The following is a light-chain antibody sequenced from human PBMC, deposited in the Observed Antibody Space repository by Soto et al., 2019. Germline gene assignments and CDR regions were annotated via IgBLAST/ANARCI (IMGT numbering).Light chain of an antibody. CDR3: QQTYTTPFA. CDR2: GAS. CDR1: QSINTY. J-gene: IGKJ4*01. V-gene: IGKV1-39*01. Sequence: DIQMTQSPSSMSASVGDRVTITCRASQSINTYLHWYQHKPGKAPKLLIYGASSLQSGVPSRFSGSGSGTDFTLTITSLQPEDFGHYYCQQTYTTPFAFGGGSMVEI.